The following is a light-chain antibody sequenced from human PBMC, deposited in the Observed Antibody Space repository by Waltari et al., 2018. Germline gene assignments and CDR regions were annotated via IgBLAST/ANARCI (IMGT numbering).Light chain of an antibody. CDR1: QSISNW. CDR2: KAS. V-gene: IGKV1-5*03. Sequence: DIQMTQSPSALSASVGDRVTITCRASQSISNWLAWYQQKPGKVPKLLIYKASSLQSGVPLRFSGSGSGTEFTLTISSLQPDDFATYYCQQYNSNSWTFGQGTKVEIK. CDR3: QQYNSNSWT. J-gene: IGKJ1*01.